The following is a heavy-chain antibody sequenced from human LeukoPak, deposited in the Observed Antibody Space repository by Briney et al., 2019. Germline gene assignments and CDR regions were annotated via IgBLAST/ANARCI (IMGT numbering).Heavy chain of an antibody. J-gene: IGHJ4*02. CDR1: GGTFSSYA. CDR3: ARATAGYSYGYVFY. D-gene: IGHD5-18*01. V-gene: IGHV1-2*02. CDR2: INPNSGGT. Sequence: ASVKVSCKASGGTFSSYAISWVRQAPGQGLEWMGWINPNSGGTNYAQKFQGRVTMTRDTSISTAYMELSRLRSDDTAVYYCARATAGYSYGYVFYWGQGTLVTVSS.